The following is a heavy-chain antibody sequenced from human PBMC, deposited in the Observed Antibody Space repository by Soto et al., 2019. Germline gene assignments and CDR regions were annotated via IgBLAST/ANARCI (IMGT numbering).Heavy chain of an antibody. Sequence: QVQLVQSGAEVKKPGASVKVSCKASGYTFTSYGISWVRQAPGQGLEWMGWISAYNGNTNYAQKLQGRVTMTTDTSTSTAYRELRSLGSDPTAVCYCAGEESCSGGSRYPPGGQYWVQGTLVTVSS. J-gene: IGHJ1*01. V-gene: IGHV1-18*01. CDR1: GYTFTSYG. CDR2: ISAYNGNT. CDR3: AGEESCSGGSRYPPGGQY. D-gene: IGHD2-15*01.